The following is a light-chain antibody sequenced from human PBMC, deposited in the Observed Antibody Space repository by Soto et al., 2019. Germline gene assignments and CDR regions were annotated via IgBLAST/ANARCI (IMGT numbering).Light chain of an antibody. CDR2: DAS. Sequence: EIVMTQSPSTLSVSPGERATLSCRASQSVSSNLAWYQQKPGQAPRLLIYDASNRATGIPARFSGSGSGTDFTLTTSSLEPEDFAVYYCYQRRNWPPTFGGGTKVDIK. V-gene: IGKV3-11*01. CDR1: QSVSSN. CDR3: YQRRNWPPT. J-gene: IGKJ4*01.